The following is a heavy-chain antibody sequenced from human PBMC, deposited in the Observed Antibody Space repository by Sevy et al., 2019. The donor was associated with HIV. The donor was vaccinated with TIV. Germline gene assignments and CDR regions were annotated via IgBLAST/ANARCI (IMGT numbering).Heavy chain of an antibody. CDR1: GFTFSSYG. Sequence: GGSLRVSCAASGFTFSSYGMHWVRQAPGKGLEWVAVISYDGSNKYYADSVKGRFTISRDNSKNTLYLQMNSLRAEDTAVYYCAKDRMFCTLDPRGQGTLVTVSS. J-gene: IGHJ5*02. V-gene: IGHV3-30*18. CDR3: AKDRMFCTLDP. D-gene: IGHD3-9*01. CDR2: ISYDGSNK.